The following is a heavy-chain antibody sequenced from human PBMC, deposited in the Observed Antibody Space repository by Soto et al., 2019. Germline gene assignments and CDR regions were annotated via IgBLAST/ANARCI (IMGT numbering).Heavy chain of an antibody. CDR3: ASYFWSGYYTSTYNWFDP. Sequence: SLTCTVSGGSISSYYWSWIRQPPGKGLEWIGCIYYSGSTYYNPSLKSRVTISVDTSKNQFSLKLSSVTAADTAVYYCASYFWSGYYTSTYNWFDPWGQGTLVTVSS. V-gene: IGHV4-59*04. CDR2: IYYSGST. CDR1: GGSISSYY. J-gene: IGHJ5*02. D-gene: IGHD3-3*01.